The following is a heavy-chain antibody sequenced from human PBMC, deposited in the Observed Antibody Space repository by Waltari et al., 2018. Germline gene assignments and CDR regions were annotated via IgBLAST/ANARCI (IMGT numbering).Heavy chain of an antibody. CDR2: MNPSSGDT. D-gene: IGHD2-2*01. V-gene: IGHV1-8*01. Sequence: QVQLVQSGAEVKKPGASVKVSCKASGYTFTSNDIHWVRQATGQGLEWMGLMNPSSGDTVYAQKFQARVTITRNTSIPTAYMELNSLSSEDTAVYYCARAFLPAAFLDYWGQGTLVTVSS. CDR3: ARAFLPAAFLDY. CDR1: GYTFTSND. J-gene: IGHJ4*02.